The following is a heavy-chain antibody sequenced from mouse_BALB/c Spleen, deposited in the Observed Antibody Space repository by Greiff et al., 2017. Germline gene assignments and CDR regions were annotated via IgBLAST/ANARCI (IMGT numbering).Heavy chain of an antibody. V-gene: IGHV5-4*02. CDR3: ARGDYYGSSPWFAY. CDR1: GFTFSDYY. D-gene: IGHD1-1*01. Sequence: EVQLVESGGGLVKPGGSLKLSCAASGFTFSDYYMYWVRQTPEKRLEWVATISDGGSYTYYPDSVKGRFTISRDNAKNNLYLQMSSLKSEDTAMYYCARGDYYGSSPWFAYWGQGTLVTVSA. J-gene: IGHJ3*01. CDR2: ISDGGSYT.